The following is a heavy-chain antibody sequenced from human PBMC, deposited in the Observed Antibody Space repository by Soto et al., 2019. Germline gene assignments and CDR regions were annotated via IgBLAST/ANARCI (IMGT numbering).Heavy chain of an antibody. CDR1: GGTFSSYA. CDR3: ARRVAIGYCSGGSCRGLDY. Sequence: SVKVSCKASGGTFSSYAISWVRQAPGQGLEWMGGIIPIFGTANYAQKFQGRVTITADESTSTAYMELSSLRSEDTAVYYCARRVAIGYCSGGSCRGLDYWGQGTLVTVSS. CDR2: IIPIFGTA. J-gene: IGHJ4*02. V-gene: IGHV1-69*13. D-gene: IGHD2-15*01.